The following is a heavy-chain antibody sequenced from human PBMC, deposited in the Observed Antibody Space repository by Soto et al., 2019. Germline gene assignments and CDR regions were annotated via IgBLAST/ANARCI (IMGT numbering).Heavy chain of an antibody. CDR3: ASPLRYFAWPVNFDY. V-gene: IGHV3-21*01. CDR1: GFTFSSYS. CDR2: ISSSSSYI. D-gene: IGHD3-9*01. Sequence: KPGGALRVSSAASGFTFSSYSMNWVRQAPGKGLEWVSSISSSSSYIYYADSVKGRFTISRDNAKNSLYLQMNSLRAEDTAVYYCASPLRYFAWPVNFDYWGQGTLVTVPQ. J-gene: IGHJ4*02.